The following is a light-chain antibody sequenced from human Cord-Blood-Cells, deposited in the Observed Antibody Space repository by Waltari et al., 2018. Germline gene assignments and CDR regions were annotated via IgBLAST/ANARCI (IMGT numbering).Light chain of an antibody. J-gene: IGKJ4*01. CDR1: QSISSY. CDR2: AAS. Sequence: DIQMTQSPSSLSASVGDRVTITCRARQSISSYLNWYQQKPGKAPKLLIYAASSLQSGVPLRFSGSGSGTDFTLTISSLQPEDFATYYCQQSYSTPLTFGGGTKVEIK. V-gene: IGKV1-39*01. CDR3: QQSYSTPLT.